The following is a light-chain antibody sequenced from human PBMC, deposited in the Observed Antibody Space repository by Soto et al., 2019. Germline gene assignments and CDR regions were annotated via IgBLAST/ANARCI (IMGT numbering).Light chain of an antibody. CDR1: SSNIGSNY. CDR2: RND. CDR3: AAWVDSLSAVV. Sequence: QSVLTQPPSASGTPGQRVTISCCGSSSNIGSNYVFWYQQLPGTAPKLLMYRNDQRPSGVPDRFSGSKSGTSASLAISGLRSEDEADYYCAAWVDSLSAVVFGGGTKVTVL. J-gene: IGLJ2*01. V-gene: IGLV1-47*01.